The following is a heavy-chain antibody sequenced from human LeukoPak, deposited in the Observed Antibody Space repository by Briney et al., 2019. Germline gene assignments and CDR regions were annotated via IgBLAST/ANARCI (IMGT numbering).Heavy chain of an antibody. V-gene: IGHV3-30*02. J-gene: IGHJ3*02. Sequence: GGSLRLSCAASGFTFSSYGMHWVRQAPGKGLEWVAFIRYDGSNKYYADSVKGRFTISRDNSKNTLYLQMNSLRAEDTAVYYCAKRMEYYGSSGYYYNDAFDIWGQGTMVTVSS. CDR2: IRYDGSNK. CDR3: AKRMEYYGSSGYYYNDAFDI. CDR1: GFTFSSYG. D-gene: IGHD3-22*01.